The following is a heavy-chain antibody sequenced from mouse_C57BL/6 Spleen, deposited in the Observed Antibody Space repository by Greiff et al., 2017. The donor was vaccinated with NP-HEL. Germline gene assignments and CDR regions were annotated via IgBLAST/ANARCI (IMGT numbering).Heavy chain of an antibody. Sequence: VQLQQSGPELVKPGASVKISCKASGYTFTDYYMNWVKQSHGKSLEWIGDINPNNGGTSYNQKFKGKATLTVDKSSSTAYMQLSSLTSEDSAVYFCANSNYFAYWGQGTLVTVSA. J-gene: IGHJ3*01. V-gene: IGHV1-26*01. CDR1: GYTFTDYY. CDR2: INPNNGGT. D-gene: IGHD2-5*01. CDR3: ANSNYFAY.